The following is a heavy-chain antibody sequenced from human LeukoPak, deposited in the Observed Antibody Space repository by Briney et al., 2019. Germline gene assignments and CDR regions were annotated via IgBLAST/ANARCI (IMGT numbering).Heavy chain of an antibody. D-gene: IGHD5-18*01. Sequence: SETLSLTCTVSGGSISSSSYYWGWIRQPPGKGLEWIGSIYYSGSTYYNPSLKSRVTISVDTSKNQFSLKLSSVTAADTAVYYCASRGCSYGYLFDYWGQGTLVTVSS. V-gene: IGHV4-39*01. CDR1: GGSISSSSYY. J-gene: IGHJ4*02. CDR2: IYYSGST. CDR3: ASRGCSYGYLFDY.